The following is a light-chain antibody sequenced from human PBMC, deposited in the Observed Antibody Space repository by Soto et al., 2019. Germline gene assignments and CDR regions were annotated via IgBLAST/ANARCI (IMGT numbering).Light chain of an antibody. J-gene: IGKJ1*01. CDR3: QQFKDYVWT. Sequence: EIVLTQSPGTLSLSPGERATLSCRASQSVSSSYLAWYQQKPGQAPRLLIYGASSRATGIPDRFSGSGSGTDFTLTISRLEPEDFAVYYCQQFKDYVWTFGQGTKVDIK. CDR2: GAS. V-gene: IGKV3-20*01. CDR1: QSVSSSY.